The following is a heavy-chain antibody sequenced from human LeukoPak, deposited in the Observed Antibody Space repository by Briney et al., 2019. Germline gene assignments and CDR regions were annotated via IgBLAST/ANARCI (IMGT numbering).Heavy chain of an antibody. V-gene: IGHV3-21*01. Sequence: GGSLRLSCAASGFTVSSNYMSWVRQAPGKGLEWVSSISSSSSYIYYADSVKGRFTISRDNAKNSLYLQMNSLRAEDTAVYYCARDMEYYDFWSGYYLFDYWGQGTLVTVSS. CDR2: ISSSSSYI. D-gene: IGHD3-3*01. CDR1: GFTVSSNY. CDR3: ARDMEYYDFWSGYYLFDY. J-gene: IGHJ4*02.